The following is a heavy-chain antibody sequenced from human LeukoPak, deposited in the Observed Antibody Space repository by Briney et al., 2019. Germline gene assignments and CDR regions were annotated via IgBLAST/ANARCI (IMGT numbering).Heavy chain of an antibody. D-gene: IGHD5-24*01. V-gene: IGHV3-73*01. Sequence: GGTLRLSCAASGFTFSSYGMSWVRQASGKGLEWVGRIRSKANSYATAYAASVKGRFTISRDDSKNTAYLQMNSLKTEDTAVYYCTRQGGRDGYNSLYYYYMDVWGKGTTVTVSS. CDR2: IRSKANSYAT. CDR3: TRQGGRDGYNSLYYYYMDV. CDR1: GFTFSSYG. J-gene: IGHJ6*03.